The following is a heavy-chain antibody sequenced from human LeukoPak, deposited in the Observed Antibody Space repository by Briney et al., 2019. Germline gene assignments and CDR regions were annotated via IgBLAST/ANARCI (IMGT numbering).Heavy chain of an antibody. Sequence: GGSLRLSCAASGFTFSSYAMSWVRQAPGKGLEWVSAISGSGGSTYYADSVKGRFTISRDNPKNTLYLQMNSLRAEDTAVYYCAKDRAYCGGDCYSTNTDYWGQGTLVTVSS. CDR3: AKDRAYCGGDCYSTNTDY. D-gene: IGHD2-21*02. V-gene: IGHV3-23*01. CDR1: GFTFSSYA. CDR2: ISGSGGST. J-gene: IGHJ4*02.